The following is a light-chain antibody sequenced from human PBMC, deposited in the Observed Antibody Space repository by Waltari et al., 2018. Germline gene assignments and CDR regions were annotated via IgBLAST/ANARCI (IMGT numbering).Light chain of an antibody. J-gene: IGLJ2*01. CDR1: NIGSKS. CDR3: LVWHSTTDHHGV. Sequence: SYVVTQSPSVSVAPGETARITCGGDNIGSKSVHWYQQRPGQAPVLVISYDSARPPGIPERFSGSNSGNTATLTISWVEADDEADYYCLVWHSTTDHHGVFGGGTKLTVL. V-gene: IGLV3-21*04. CDR2: YDS.